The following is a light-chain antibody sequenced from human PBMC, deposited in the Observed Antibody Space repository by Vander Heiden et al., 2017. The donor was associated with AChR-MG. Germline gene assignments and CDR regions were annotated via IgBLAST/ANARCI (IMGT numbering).Light chain of an antibody. CDR1: QSISSY. CDR3: QRTYSTPLT. Sequence: DIQMTQSPSPLSASVGDRVTITCRASQSISSYLNWYQQKPGKAPKVLVYVASNLQSGVPSRFSGSGSGTDFTLTISSLQPEDFATYYCQRTYSTPLTFGQGSKVDVK. V-gene: IGKV1-39*01. CDR2: VAS. J-gene: IGKJ1*01.